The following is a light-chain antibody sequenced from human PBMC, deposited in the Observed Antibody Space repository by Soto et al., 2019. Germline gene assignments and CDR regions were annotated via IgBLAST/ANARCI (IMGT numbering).Light chain of an antibody. CDR3: QQYDSSPWP. CDR2: GAS. V-gene: IGKV3-20*01. CDR1: QSVSSSY. J-gene: IGKJ1*01. Sequence: EIVLTQSPGTLSLSPGERATLSCRASQSVSSSYLAWYQQKPGQAPRLLIYGASSRATGIPDRFSGSGSGTDFTLTISRLEPGVYAVDYCQQYDSSPWPFGQETKLAIK.